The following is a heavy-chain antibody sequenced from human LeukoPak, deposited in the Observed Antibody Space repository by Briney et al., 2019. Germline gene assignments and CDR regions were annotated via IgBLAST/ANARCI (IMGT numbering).Heavy chain of an antibody. J-gene: IGHJ4*02. CDR2: SIPILGIA. Sequence: ASVKVSCKASGGTFSSYAISWVRQAPGQGLEWMGRSIPILGIANYAQKFQGRVTITADESTSTAYMELSSLRSEDTAVYYCARSGYSSSWLQYYFDYWGQGTLVSVSS. CDR3: ARSGYSSSWLQYYFDY. D-gene: IGHD6-13*01. CDR1: GGTFSSYA. V-gene: IGHV1-69*04.